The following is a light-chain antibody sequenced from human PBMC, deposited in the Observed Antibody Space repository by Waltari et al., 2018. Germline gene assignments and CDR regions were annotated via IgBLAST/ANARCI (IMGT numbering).Light chain of an antibody. Sequence: DIVMTQSPDSLAVSLGERATINCKSSQSVLYSSNNKNYLAWYQQKPGQPPGLLIYWASTRESGVPDRFSGSGSGTDFTLTISSLQAEDVALYYCQQYYSTPQAFGQGTKVEI. J-gene: IGKJ1*01. CDR1: QSVLYSSNNKNY. V-gene: IGKV4-1*01. CDR3: QQYYSTPQA. CDR2: WAS.